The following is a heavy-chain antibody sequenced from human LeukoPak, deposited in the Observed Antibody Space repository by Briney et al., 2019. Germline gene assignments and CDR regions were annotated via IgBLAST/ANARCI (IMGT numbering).Heavy chain of an antibody. CDR2: IYYRGNT. Sequence: SETLSLTCTVSGGSISSSSFYWGWIRQPPGKGLEWIGSIYYRGNTYYNPSLKSRVTISVDTSKNQFSLKLSSVTAADTAVYYCARSRDGYISTFDYWGQGTLVTVST. J-gene: IGHJ4*02. D-gene: IGHD5-24*01. CDR1: GGSISSSSFY. V-gene: IGHV4-39*01. CDR3: ARSRDGYISTFDY.